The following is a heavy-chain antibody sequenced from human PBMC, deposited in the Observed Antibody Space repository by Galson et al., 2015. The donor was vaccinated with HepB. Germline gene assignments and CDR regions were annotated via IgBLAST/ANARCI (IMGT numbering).Heavy chain of an antibody. D-gene: IGHD4-23*01. CDR3: ARDYGGNSGWFDP. J-gene: IGHJ5*02. Sequence: SVKVSCKASGYTFTSYDINWVRQATGQGPEWLGWMNPSSGNTGYAQKFQGRVSLTRDTSISTAYMELSSLRSEDTAIYYCARDYGGNSGWFDPWGQRTLITVSS. V-gene: IGHV1-8*01. CDR1: GYTFTSYD. CDR2: MNPSSGNT.